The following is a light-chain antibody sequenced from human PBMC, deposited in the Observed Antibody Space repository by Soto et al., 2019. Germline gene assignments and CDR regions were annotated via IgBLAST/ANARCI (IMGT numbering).Light chain of an antibody. V-gene: IGLV2-14*01. CDR1: MRDVGAYNL. J-gene: IGLJ2*01. CDR2: EVR. Sequence: QSVLTQPASVSGSPGQSITISCAGTMRDVGAYNLVSWYQQHPGRAPQLIIYEVRNRPSGISFRFSGSKSGNTASLTISGLQAEDDADYYCSSYTSTSSLIFGGGTKVTVL. CDR3: SSYTSTSSLI.